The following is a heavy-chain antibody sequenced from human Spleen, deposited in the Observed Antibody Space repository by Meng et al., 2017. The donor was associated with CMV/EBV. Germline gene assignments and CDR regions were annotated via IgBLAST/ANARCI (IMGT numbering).Heavy chain of an antibody. Sequence: GGSLRLSCAASGFTFGYYWMTWVRQAPGKGLEWVANIKQDGGEKYYVDSVKGRFTISRDNAKNSLCLQMNSLRAEDTAIYYCTRRSRYGDFWGQGTLVTVSS. V-gene: IGHV3-7*01. J-gene: IGHJ4*02. CDR3: TRRSRYGDF. CDR2: IKQDGGEK. D-gene: IGHD4-17*01. CDR1: GFTFGYYW.